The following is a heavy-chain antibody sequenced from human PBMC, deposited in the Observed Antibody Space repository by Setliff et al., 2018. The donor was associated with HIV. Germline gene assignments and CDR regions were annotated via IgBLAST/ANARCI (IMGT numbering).Heavy chain of an antibody. D-gene: IGHD6-6*01. V-gene: IGHV1-2*06. CDR2: ISPNNGAA. CDR1: GYMILGYK. CDR3: ARPRVFDSFDV. J-gene: IGHJ3*01. Sequence: ASVKVSCKAIGYMILGYKMNWVRQAPGQGLEWIGRISPNNGAAEYAPKFQGRVSMTLDTSISTAYLEIPRLTADDAAVYFCARPRVFDSFDVWGQGTKVTVSS.